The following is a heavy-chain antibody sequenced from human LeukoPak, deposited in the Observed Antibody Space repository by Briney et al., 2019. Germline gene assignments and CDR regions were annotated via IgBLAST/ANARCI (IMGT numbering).Heavy chain of an antibody. J-gene: IGHJ4*02. CDR3: ARGFHYDTSGYYYFY. Sequence: SVKVSCRASGGTFSRYAISWLRQAPGQGLEWMGGIIPLFGTANYAQKFQGRVTITTDESTSTAYMELSSLRSEDTAVYYCARGFHYDTSGYYYFYWGQGTRVTVSS. CDR2: IIPLFGTA. V-gene: IGHV1-69*05. CDR1: GGTFSRYA. D-gene: IGHD3-22*01.